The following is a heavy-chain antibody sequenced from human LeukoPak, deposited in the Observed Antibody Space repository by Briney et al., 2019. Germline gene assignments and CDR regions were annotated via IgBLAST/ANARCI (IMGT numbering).Heavy chain of an antibody. Sequence: PSETLSLTCTVSGGSISSYYWSWIRQPPGKGLEWIGYIYYSGSTNYNPSLKSRVTISVDTSKNQFSLKLSSVTGADTAVYYCASTRYYDYVWGSYRPLYYFDYWGQGTLVTVSS. CDR3: ASTRYYDYVWGSYRPLYYFDY. V-gene: IGHV4-59*01. CDR1: GGSISSYY. D-gene: IGHD3-16*02. J-gene: IGHJ4*02. CDR2: IYYSGST.